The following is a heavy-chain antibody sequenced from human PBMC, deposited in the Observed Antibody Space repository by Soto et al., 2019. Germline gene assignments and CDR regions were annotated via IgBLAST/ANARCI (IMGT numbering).Heavy chain of an antibody. Sequence: VQLVESGGGVVQPGRSLRLSCAVSGLTFSTYGFHWVRQSPGKGLEWVAVISYDVRKTHYADSVRGRFTISRDNSKSTLYLQMNDLRADDTALYYCAKDSLGGMGTVMMPGTDWGQGTLVTVSS. CDR2: ISYDVRKT. CDR3: AKDSLGGMGTVMMPGTD. V-gene: IGHV3-30*18. CDR1: GLTFSTYG. D-gene: IGHD4-17*01. J-gene: IGHJ4*02.